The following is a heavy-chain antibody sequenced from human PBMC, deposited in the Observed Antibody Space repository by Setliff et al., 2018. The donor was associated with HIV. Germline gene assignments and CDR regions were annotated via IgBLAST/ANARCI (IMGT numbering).Heavy chain of an antibody. J-gene: IGHJ3*01. CDR1: GFTFSSYW. CDR3: VRGDVAFLGVLSPLAV. D-gene: IGHD1-26*01. Sequence: GGSLRLSCAASGFTFSSYWMHWVRQAPGKGLVWVSRINSDGSSTDYADSVKGRFTISRDNARNTLYLQMNSLRAEDTAVYFCVRGDVAFLGVLSPLAVWGQGTMVTVSS. CDR2: INSDGSST. V-gene: IGHV3-74*01.